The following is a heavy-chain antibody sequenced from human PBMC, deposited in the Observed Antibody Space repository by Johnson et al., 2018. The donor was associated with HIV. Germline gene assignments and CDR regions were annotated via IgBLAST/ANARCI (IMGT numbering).Heavy chain of an antibody. CDR3: ARKLSYYDITGYYGDAFDI. J-gene: IGHJ3*02. V-gene: IGHV3-9*01. CDR1: GFTFDDYA. Sequence: VQLVESGGGLVQPGGSLRLSCAASGFTFDDYAMHWVRQAPGKGLEWVSGISWNSGNRDYADSVKGRFTISRDNSKNTLCVQLNGLRAEDTALYYCARKLSYYDITGYYGDAFDIWGQGTMVTVSS. CDR2: ISWNSGNR. D-gene: IGHD3-22*01.